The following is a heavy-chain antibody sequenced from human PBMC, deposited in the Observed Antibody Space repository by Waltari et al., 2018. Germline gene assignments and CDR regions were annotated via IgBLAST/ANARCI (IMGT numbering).Heavy chain of an antibody. Sequence: QVQLVQSGAEVKKPGSSVKVSCKASGGTFSSYAISWVRQAPGQGLEWMGGIIPIFGTANYAQKFQGRVTITADESTSTAYMELSSLRSEDTAVYYCASTASPILRFLEWLLAHWGQGTLVTVSS. D-gene: IGHD3-3*01. V-gene: IGHV1-69*12. CDR1: GGTFSSYA. J-gene: IGHJ4*02. CDR2: IIPIFGTA. CDR3: ASTASPILRFLEWLLAH.